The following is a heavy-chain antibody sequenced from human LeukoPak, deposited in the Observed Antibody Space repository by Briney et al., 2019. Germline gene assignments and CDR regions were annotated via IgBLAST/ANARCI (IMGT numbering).Heavy chain of an antibody. J-gene: IGHJ4*02. CDR1: GFIVSSNY. CDR3: ARVRGDYYDSSGYYPPAYFDY. Sequence: GGSLRLSCAASGFIVSSNYMSWVRQAPGKGLEWVSVIYSGGSTYSADSVKGRFTISRHNSKNTLYLQMNSLRAEDTAVYYCARVRGDYYDSSGYYPPAYFDYWGQGTLVTVSS. V-gene: IGHV3-53*04. CDR2: IYSGGST. D-gene: IGHD3-22*01.